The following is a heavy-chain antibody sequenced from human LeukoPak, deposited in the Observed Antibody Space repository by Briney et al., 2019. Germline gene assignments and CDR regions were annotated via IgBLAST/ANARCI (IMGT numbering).Heavy chain of an antibody. V-gene: IGHV3-30*18. Sequence: PGGSLRLSCAASGFTFSNYGMQWVRQAPGKGPEWLAVISYDGRTTFYADSVKGRFTISRDNSKNTVGLQMSCLRAEDTAVYYCAKEFTSYTSGWFFQHWGQGTLVTVSS. D-gene: IGHD6-13*01. CDR2: ISYDGRTT. CDR1: GFTFSNYG. CDR3: AKEFTSYTSGWFFQH. J-gene: IGHJ1*01.